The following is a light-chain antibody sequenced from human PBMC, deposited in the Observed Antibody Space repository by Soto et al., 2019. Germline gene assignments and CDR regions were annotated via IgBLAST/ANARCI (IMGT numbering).Light chain of an antibody. J-gene: IGKJ5*01. CDR3: QQYYSTPST. V-gene: IGKV1-33*01. Sequence: DIQMTQSPSSLSASVGDRVTITCQASQDISNYLNWYQQKPGKAPKLLIYDASDLETGVPSRFSGSGSGTDFTLTITSLQAQDVAVYYCQQYYSTPSTFGQGTRLEIK. CDR1: QDISNY. CDR2: DAS.